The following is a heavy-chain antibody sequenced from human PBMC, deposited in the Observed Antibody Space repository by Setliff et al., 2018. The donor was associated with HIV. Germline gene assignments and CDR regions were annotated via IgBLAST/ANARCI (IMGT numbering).Heavy chain of an antibody. CDR1: GYTFTSYD. D-gene: IGHD3-3*01. CDR3: ARAYNIWSDYNYYYSYFMGV. V-gene: IGHV1-8*02. CDR2: MMPSSGNT. Sequence: ASVKVSCKASGYTFTSYDINWVRQATGQGLEWMGWMMPSSGNTGYAQKFQGRLTMTRNTSISTAYMELSGLISEDAAVYYCARAYNIWSDYNYYYSYFMGVWGKGTAVTVSS. J-gene: IGHJ6*03.